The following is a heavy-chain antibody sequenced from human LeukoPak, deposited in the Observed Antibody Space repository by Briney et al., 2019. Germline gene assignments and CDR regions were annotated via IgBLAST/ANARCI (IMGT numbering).Heavy chain of an antibody. Sequence: GGSLRLSCAASGFTFSSYAMSWVRQAPGKGLEWVAVISYDGSNKYYADSVKGRFTISRDNSKNTLYLQMNSLRAEDTAVYYCARDYNWNPFDYWGQGTLVTVSS. CDR2: ISYDGSNK. D-gene: IGHD1-20*01. CDR1: GFTFSSYA. V-gene: IGHV3-30-3*01. J-gene: IGHJ4*02. CDR3: ARDYNWNPFDY.